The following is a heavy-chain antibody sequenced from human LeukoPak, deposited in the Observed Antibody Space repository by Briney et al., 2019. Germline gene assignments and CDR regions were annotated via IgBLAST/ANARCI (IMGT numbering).Heavy chain of an antibody. CDR2: IYYSGST. Sequence: PSETLSLTCTVSGVSVSSVSYYWRWIRQPPGKGLEWIGYIYYSGSTNYNPYLKRRVTISVDTSKHQFSLKLSSVTAADTAVYYCARRNHSGYGRRYYFDYWGQGTLVTVSS. J-gene: IGHJ4*02. CDR1: GVSVSSVSYY. D-gene: IGHD5-12*01. CDR3: ARRNHSGYGRRYYFDY. V-gene: IGHV4-61*01.